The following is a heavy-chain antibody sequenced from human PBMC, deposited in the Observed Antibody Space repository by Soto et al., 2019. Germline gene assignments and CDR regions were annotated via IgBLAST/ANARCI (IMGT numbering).Heavy chain of an antibody. Sequence: EVQLLDSGGGLVQPGGSLRLSCAASGFTFSNYAMTWVRQGPGKGPEWVSGISGSGGRSYYADSVKGRFTISRDNSKRKLYLQMNSLRAEDTAVYYCAKAYFVWSSEQPYYFDYWGQGTLVTVSS. CDR2: ISGSGGRS. CDR3: AKAYFVWSSEQPYYFDY. D-gene: IGHD3-16*01. CDR1: GFTFSNYA. J-gene: IGHJ4*02. V-gene: IGHV3-23*01.